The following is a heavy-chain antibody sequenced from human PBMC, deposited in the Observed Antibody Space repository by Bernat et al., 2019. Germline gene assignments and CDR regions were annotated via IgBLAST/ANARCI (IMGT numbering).Heavy chain of an antibody. CDR1: GFTFSSYW. V-gene: IGHV3-74*01. J-gene: IGHJ4*02. CDR3: VRIGYSTSSLGIDY. CDR2: INRDGSIT. D-gene: IGHD6-6*01. Sequence: EVQLVESGGGLVQPGGSLRLSCAASGFTFSSYWMHWVRQAPGKGLVWVARINRDGSITTYADSVGGRFTTSRDNAKNTLFLQMTSLTAEDTAVYYCVRIGYSTSSLGIDYCGQGALVSVSS.